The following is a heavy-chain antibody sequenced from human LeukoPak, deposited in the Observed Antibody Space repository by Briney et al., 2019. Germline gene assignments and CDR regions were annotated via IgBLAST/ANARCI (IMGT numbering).Heavy chain of an antibody. CDR1: GFTFSSYA. Sequence: GGSLRLSCAASGFTFSSYAMSWVRQAPGKGLEWVSAISGSGGSTYYAGSVKGRFTISRDNSKNTLYLQMNSLRAEDTAVYYCAKNDRYSGYDPRNYFDYWGQGTLVTVSS. V-gene: IGHV3-23*01. CDR3: AKNDRYSGYDPRNYFDY. D-gene: IGHD5-12*01. J-gene: IGHJ4*02. CDR2: ISGSGGST.